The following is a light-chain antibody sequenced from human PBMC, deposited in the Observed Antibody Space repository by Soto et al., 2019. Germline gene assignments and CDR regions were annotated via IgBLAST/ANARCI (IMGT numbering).Light chain of an antibody. J-gene: IGLJ2*01. V-gene: IGLV1-51*01. CDR3: GTWDSGLSAVV. CDR1: NSNIGNTY. Sequence: QSVLTQPPSVSAAPGQKVTISCSGSNSNIGNTYVSWYQQLPGTASKLLIYDNSHRPSGIPDRFSGSKSGTSATLGITGLQAGDEADYYCGTWDSGLSAVVFGGGTKLTVL. CDR2: DNS.